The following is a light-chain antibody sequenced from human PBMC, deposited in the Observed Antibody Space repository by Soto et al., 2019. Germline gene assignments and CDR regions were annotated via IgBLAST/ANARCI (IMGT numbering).Light chain of an antibody. V-gene: IGLV1-40*01. CDR3: QSYDSSREV. Sequence: QAVVTQPPSVSGAPGQRVTISCTGSSSNIGAGYDVHWYQQLPGTAPKLLIYGNSNRPSGVPDRFSGSKSGTSASLAITGLQAEDEADYYCQSYDSSREVFGGGTKLTVL. CDR2: GNS. CDR1: SSNIGAGYD. J-gene: IGLJ2*01.